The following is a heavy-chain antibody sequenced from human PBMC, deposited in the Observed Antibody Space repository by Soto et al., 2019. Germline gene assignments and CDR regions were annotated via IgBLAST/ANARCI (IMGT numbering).Heavy chain of an antibody. D-gene: IGHD3-10*01. Sequence: GGSLRLSCAASGFTFSSYSMNWVRQAPGKGLEWVSSISSSSSYIYYADSVKGRFTISRDNAKNSLYLQMNSLRAEDTAVYYCARSAMVRGVPFDYWGQGTRVTVSA. V-gene: IGHV3-21*01. CDR3: ARSAMVRGVPFDY. J-gene: IGHJ4*02. CDR2: ISSSSSYI. CDR1: GFTFSSYS.